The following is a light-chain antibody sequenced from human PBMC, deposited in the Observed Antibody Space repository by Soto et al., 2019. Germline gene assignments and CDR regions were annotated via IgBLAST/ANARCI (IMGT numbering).Light chain of an antibody. Sequence: QSALTQPPSASGSPGQSVTISCTGTSSDVGGYNYVSWHQQHPGKAPKLIIYEVSQRASGVPACFSGSKSGNTASLSVSGLQAEDEADYYCSSYAGSNNFVFGTGTKLTVL. J-gene: IGLJ1*01. CDR3: SSYAGSNNFV. CDR1: SSDVGGYNY. V-gene: IGLV2-8*01. CDR2: EVS.